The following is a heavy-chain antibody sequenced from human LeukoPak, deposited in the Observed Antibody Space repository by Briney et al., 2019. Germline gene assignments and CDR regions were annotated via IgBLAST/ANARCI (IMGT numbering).Heavy chain of an antibody. Sequence: PSETLSLTCTVSGGSISSYYWTWIRQPPGKGLEWIGYIYYSGSTNYNPSLKSRVTISVDTSKNQFSLKLSSVTAADTAMYYCARGGLSYDSSGWFDYWGQGTLVTVSS. CDR3: ARGGLSYDSSGWFDY. V-gene: IGHV4-59*01. CDR2: IYYSGST. D-gene: IGHD3-22*01. J-gene: IGHJ4*02. CDR1: GGSISSYY.